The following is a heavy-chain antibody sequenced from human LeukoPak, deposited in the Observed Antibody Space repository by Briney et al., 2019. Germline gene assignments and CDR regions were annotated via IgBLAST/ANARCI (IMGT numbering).Heavy chain of an antibody. D-gene: IGHD2-2*01. CDR1: GFTVSSNY. J-gene: IGHJ4*02. Sequence: GGSLRLSCAASGFTVSSNYMSWVRQAPGKGLEWVSAISGSGGSTYYADSVKGRFTISRDNSKNTLYLQTNSLRAEDTAVYYCAKGDDYCSSTSCYGDYWGQGTLVTVSS. CDR3: AKGDDYCSSTSCYGDY. V-gene: IGHV3-23*01. CDR2: ISGSGGST.